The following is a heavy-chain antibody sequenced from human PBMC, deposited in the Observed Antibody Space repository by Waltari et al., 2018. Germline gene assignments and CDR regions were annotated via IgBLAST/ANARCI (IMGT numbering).Heavy chain of an antibody. CDR2: LSGSVRSR. CDR3: AKDLQRLGGYNVFDS. Sequence: EVQLLESGGGLVQTGGSLRLSCVASGFPFTDYGINWVRQAPGKWLALCSGLSGSVRSRNYLDSLKGRFTISRDNSQQTLYLLMTGLRAEDTAIYYCAKDLQRLGGYNVFDSWGQGTQVTVSS. V-gene: IGHV3-23*01. CDR1: GFPFTDYG. D-gene: IGHD5-18*01. J-gene: IGHJ4*02.